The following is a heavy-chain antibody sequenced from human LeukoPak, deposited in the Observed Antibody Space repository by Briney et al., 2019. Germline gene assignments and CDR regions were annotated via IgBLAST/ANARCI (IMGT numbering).Heavy chain of an antibody. Sequence: SETLSLTCSVSGGSISSYYWSWIRQPPGKGLEWIGYIYYSGSTNYNPSLKSRVTISIDTSKNQFYLELTSVTAADTAVYYCARERVAGNDYFDYWGLGTLVTVSS. CDR3: ARERVAGNDYFDY. V-gene: IGHV4-59*01. D-gene: IGHD2-15*01. CDR1: GGSISSYY. J-gene: IGHJ4*02. CDR2: IYYSGST.